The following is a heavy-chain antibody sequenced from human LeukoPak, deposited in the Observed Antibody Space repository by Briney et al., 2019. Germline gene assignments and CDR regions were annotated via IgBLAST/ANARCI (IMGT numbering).Heavy chain of an antibody. CDR2: IYYSGST. J-gene: IGHJ4*02. Sequence: SETLSLTCTVSGGSISSYYWSWIRQPPGKGLEWIGYIYYSGSTNYNPSLKSRVTISVDTSKNQFSLKLSSVTAADTAVYYCARIPLELRYFDWLPYFDYWGQGTPVTVSS. D-gene: IGHD3-9*01. CDR1: GGSISSYY. CDR3: ARIPLELRYFDWLPYFDY. V-gene: IGHV4-59*01.